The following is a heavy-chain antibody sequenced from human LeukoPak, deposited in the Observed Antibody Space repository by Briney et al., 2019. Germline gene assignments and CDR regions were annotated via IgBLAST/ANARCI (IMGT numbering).Heavy chain of an antibody. Sequence: PGGSLRLPYAASGFTFSSYGMHWVRQAPGKGLEWVAVISYDGSNKYYADSVKGRFTISRDNSKNTLYLQMNSLRAEDTAVYYCARSIAAAGNWGQGTLVTVSS. J-gene: IGHJ4*02. CDR3: ARSIAAAGN. CDR2: ISYDGSNK. D-gene: IGHD6-13*01. CDR1: GFTFSSYG. V-gene: IGHV3-30*03.